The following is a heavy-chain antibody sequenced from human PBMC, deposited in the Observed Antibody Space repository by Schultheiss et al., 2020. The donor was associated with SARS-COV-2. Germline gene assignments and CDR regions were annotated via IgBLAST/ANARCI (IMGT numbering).Heavy chain of an antibody. Sequence: GESLKISCAASGFTFSSYPMYWVRQAPGKGLEWVAVISYDGSNKYYADSVKGRFTISRDNSKNTLYLQMNSLRAEDTAVYYCAKVGVIVVVTYYFDYWGQGTLVTVSS. CDR2: ISYDGSNK. CDR3: AKVGVIVVVTYYFDY. J-gene: IGHJ4*02. D-gene: IGHD3-22*01. CDR1: GFTFSSYP. V-gene: IGHV3-30*04.